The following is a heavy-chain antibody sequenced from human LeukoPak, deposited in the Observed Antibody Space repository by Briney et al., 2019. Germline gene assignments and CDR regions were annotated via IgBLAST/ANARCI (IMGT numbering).Heavy chain of an antibody. V-gene: IGHV5-51*01. Sequence: GESLKISCKGSGYSFTSYWIGWVRQMPGKGLEWMGITYPGDSDTRYSPSFQGQVTISADKSISTAYLQWSSLKASDTAMYYCARQKVDIVATINWFDPWGQGTLVTVSS. CDR1: GYSFTSYW. J-gene: IGHJ5*02. CDR2: TYPGDSDT. CDR3: ARQKVDIVATINWFDP. D-gene: IGHD5-12*01.